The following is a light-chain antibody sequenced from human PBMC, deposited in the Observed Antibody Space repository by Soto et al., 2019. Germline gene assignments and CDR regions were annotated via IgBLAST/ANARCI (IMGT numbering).Light chain of an antibody. V-gene: IGKV4-1*01. CDR3: QQYYSTPWT. J-gene: IGKJ1*01. Sequence: DIVMTQSPDSLAVSLGERATINGKSSQSVLYSSNNQNYLAWYQQKPGQPPKLLIYWASTRESGVPDRFSGSGSGTDFTLTISSLQAADVAVYYCQQYYSTPWTFGQGTKVEIK. CDR2: WAS. CDR1: QSVLYSSNNQNY.